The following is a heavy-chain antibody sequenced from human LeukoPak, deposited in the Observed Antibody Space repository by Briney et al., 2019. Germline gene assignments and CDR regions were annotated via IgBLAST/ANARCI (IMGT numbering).Heavy chain of an antibody. J-gene: IGHJ4*02. CDR2: IYHSGST. CDR1: GYSISSGYY. CDR3: ARPKGMTTVPTWNY. D-gene: IGHD4-17*01. Sequence: PSETLSLTCTVSGYSISSGYYWGWIRQPPGKGLEWIGSIYHSGSTYYNPSLKSRVTISVDTSKNQFSLKLSSVTAADAAVYYCARPKGMTTVPTWNYWGQGTLVTVSS. V-gene: IGHV4-38-2*02.